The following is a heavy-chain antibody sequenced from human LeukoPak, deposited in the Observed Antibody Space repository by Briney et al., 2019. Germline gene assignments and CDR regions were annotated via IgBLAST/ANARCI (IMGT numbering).Heavy chain of an antibody. Sequence: SQTLSLTCTLSGGSISSGGYYWSWIRLHSGKGLEWIGYIYYSGSTYYNPSLKSRVTKSVDTSKNQFSLKLSSVTAADTAVYYCAREDDSSGSLDYWGQGTLVTVSS. D-gene: IGHD3-22*01. CDR2: IYYSGST. V-gene: IGHV4-31*03. CDR1: GGSISSGGYY. CDR3: AREDDSSGSLDY. J-gene: IGHJ4*02.